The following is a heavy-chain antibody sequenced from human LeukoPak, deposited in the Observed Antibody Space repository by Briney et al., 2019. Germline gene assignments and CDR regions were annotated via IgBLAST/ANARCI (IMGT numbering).Heavy chain of an antibody. V-gene: IGHV3-64*01. CDR1: GFTFSSYA. CDR3: ARDWAGAVRWYFDL. J-gene: IGHJ2*01. CDR2: ISHNGGST. D-gene: IGHD3-16*01. Sequence: GGSLRLSCAASGFTFSSYAMHWVRQAPGKGLEYVSAISHNGGSTYYANSVKGRFTISRDNSKNTLYPQMGSLREEDMAVYYCARDWAGAVRWYFDLWGRGTLVTVSS.